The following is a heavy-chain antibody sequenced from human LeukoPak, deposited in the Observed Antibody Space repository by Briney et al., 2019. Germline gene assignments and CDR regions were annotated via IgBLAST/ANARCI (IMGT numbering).Heavy chain of an antibody. CDR3: ARDESTTRGAFDI. Sequence: HTGGSLRPSCAASGFTFDDYAMHWVRQAPGKGLEWVSGISWNSGSIGYADSVKGRFTISRDNAKNSLYLQMNSLRAEDTAVYYCARDESTTRGAFDIWGQGTMVTVSS. V-gene: IGHV3-9*01. J-gene: IGHJ3*02. CDR2: ISWNSGSI. D-gene: IGHD4-11*01. CDR1: GFTFDDYA.